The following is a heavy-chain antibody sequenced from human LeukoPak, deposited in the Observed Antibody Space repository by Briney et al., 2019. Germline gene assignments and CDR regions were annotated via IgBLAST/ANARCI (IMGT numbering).Heavy chain of an antibody. Sequence: GGTLRLSCAASGFTFSNYGMSWVRQPPGEGLEWVSSISGSGASTYYADSVKGRFTISRDSSKNTPYLQMNSLRAEDTAVYYCAKDQDYYSSSGYYPSAFDIWGQGTMVTVSS. V-gene: IGHV3-23*01. CDR3: AKDQDYYSSSGYYPSAFDI. J-gene: IGHJ3*02. CDR1: GFTFSNYG. D-gene: IGHD3-22*01. CDR2: ISGSGAST.